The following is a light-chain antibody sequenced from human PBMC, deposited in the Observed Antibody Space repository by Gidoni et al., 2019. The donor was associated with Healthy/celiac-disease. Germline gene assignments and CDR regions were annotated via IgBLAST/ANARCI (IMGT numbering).Light chain of an antibody. CDR2: AAS. V-gene: IGKV1-39*01. J-gene: IGKJ1*01. CDR3: QQSYSTPQT. CDR1: QGISNF. Sequence: RVTITCRASQGISNFLNWYQQKPGKAPNLLIYAASSLQSGVPSRFSASGSETDFTLTISSLQSEDFATYYCQQSYSTPQTFXQXTKVEIK.